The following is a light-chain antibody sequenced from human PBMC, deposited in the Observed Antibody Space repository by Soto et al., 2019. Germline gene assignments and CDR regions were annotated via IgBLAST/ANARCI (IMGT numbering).Light chain of an antibody. CDR2: AAS. CDR3: QQSYSTPV. V-gene: IGKV1-39*01. CDR1: QSISSY. Sequence: DIQMTQSPSSLSASVGDRVTITCRASQSISSYLNWYQQKPGKAPKLLIYAASSFQSGVPSRFIGSESGTDFTLTISSLQPEDFATYYCQQSYSTPVFGPGTKVDIK. J-gene: IGKJ3*01.